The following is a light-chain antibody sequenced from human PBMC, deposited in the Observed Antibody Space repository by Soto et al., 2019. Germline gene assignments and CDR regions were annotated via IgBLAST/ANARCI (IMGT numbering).Light chain of an antibody. J-gene: IGKJ3*01. V-gene: IGKV1-5*01. Sequence: DIPMTQSPSTLSASVGDRVTITCRASQSISSWLAWYQQKPGKAPKLLIYDASSLESGVPSRFSGSGSGTEFTLTISSLQPDDFATYYCQQYNSGFDPGTKVDIK. CDR2: DAS. CDR1: QSISSW. CDR3: QQYNSG.